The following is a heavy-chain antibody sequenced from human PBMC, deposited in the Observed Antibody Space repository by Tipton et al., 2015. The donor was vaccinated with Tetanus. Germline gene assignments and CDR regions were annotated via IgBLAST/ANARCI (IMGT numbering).Heavy chain of an antibody. J-gene: IGHJ4*02. CDR2: SWYDGTDK. D-gene: IGHD2-15*01. CDR3: AREADCSGGSCFSGDFDN. Sequence: AASGFIFSSYGIHWVRQAPGKGLEWVAVSWYDGTDKYYADSVKGRFTISRDNSTNTLYLQMNSLRAEDTAVYYCAREADCSGGSCFSGDFDNWGQGTQVTVSS. CDR1: GFIFSSYG. V-gene: IGHV3-33*01.